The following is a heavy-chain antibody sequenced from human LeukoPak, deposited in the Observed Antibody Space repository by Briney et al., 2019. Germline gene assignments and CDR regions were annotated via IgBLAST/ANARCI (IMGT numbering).Heavy chain of an antibody. Sequence: SETLSLTCTVSGGSISSYYWSWIRQPPGKGLEWIGYIYYSGSTNYNPSLKSRVTISVGTSKNQFSLKLSSVTATDTAVYYCARQRGRGISGWSFDYWGQGTLVTVSS. CDR2: IYYSGST. D-gene: IGHD6-19*01. CDR1: GGSISSYY. J-gene: IGHJ4*02. CDR3: ARQRGRGISGWSFDY. V-gene: IGHV4-59*08.